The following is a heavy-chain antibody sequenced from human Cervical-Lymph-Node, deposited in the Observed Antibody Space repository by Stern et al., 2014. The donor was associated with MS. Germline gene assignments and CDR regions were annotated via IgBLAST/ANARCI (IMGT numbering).Heavy chain of an antibody. CDR2: IDWDDDK. V-gene: IGHV2-70*01. J-gene: IGHJ4*02. Sequence: SGPALVKPTQTLTLTCTFSGFSLSTSGMCVSWIRQPPGKALEWLALIDWDDDKYYSTSLKTRLTISKDTSKNQVVLTMTNMDPVDTATYYCARAYYDSSGYYSHYFDYWGQGTLVTVSS. CDR1: GFSLSTSGMC. D-gene: IGHD3-22*01. CDR3: ARAYYDSSGYYSHYFDY.